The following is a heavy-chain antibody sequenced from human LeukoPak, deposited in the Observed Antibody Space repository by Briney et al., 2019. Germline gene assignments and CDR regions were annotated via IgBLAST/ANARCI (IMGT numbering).Heavy chain of an antibody. CDR3: AKLQSIVGAKVPVDAFDI. V-gene: IGHV4-59*01. CDR2: IYYSGST. J-gene: IGHJ3*02. Sequence: SETLSLTCTVSGGSISSYYWSWIRQPPGKGLEWIGYIYYSGSTSYNPSLKSRVTISVDTSKNQFSLKLSSVTAADTAVYYCAKLQSIVGAKVPVDAFDIWGQGTMVTVSS. D-gene: IGHD1-26*01. CDR1: GGSISSYY.